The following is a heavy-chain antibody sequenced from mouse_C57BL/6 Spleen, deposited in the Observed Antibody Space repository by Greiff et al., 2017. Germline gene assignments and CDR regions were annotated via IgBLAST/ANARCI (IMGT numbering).Heavy chain of an antibody. D-gene: IGHD2-1*01. CDR2: INPGSGGT. J-gene: IGHJ4*01. CDR3: ARGGTYYGNSDAMDY. CDR1: GYAFTNYL. V-gene: IGHV1-54*01. Sequence: VQLVESGAELVRPGTSVKVSCKASGYAFTNYLIEWVKQRPGQGLEWIGVINPGSGGTNYNEKFKGKATLTADKSSSTAYMQLSSLTSEDSAVYFCARGGTYYGNSDAMDYWGQGTSVTVSS.